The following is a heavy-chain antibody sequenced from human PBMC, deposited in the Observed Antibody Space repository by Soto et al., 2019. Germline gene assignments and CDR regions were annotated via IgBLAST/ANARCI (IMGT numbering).Heavy chain of an antibody. CDR2: IIPILGIA. CDR3: ARDPGSSGWTRTHNWFDP. J-gene: IGHJ5*02. V-gene: IGHV1-69*04. D-gene: IGHD6-19*01. Sequence: SVKVSCKASGGTFSSYTISWVRQAPGQGLEWMGRIIPILGIANYAQKFQGRVTITADKSTSTAYMELSSLRSEDTAVYYCARDPGSSGWTRTHNWFDPWGQGTLVTVSS. CDR1: GGTFSSYT.